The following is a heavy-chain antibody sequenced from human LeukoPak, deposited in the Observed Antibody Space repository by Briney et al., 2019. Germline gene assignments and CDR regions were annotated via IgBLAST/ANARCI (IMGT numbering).Heavy chain of an antibody. Sequence: ASVKVSCKASGYTFSGYYMHWVRQAPGQGLEWMGWINPKSGGTNYARKFQGRVTMTSDTSTSTVYMELSSLRSEDTAVYYCARGFCSGGSCYSYDYWGQGTLVTVSS. CDR2: INPKSGGT. CDR3: ARGFCSGGSCYSYDY. CDR1: GYTFSGYY. D-gene: IGHD2-15*01. V-gene: IGHV1-2*02. J-gene: IGHJ4*02.